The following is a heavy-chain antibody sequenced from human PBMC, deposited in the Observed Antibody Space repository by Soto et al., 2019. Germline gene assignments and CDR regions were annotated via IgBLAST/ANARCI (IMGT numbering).Heavy chain of an antibody. CDR2: INHSGST. Sequence: SETLSLTCAVYGGSFSGYDWSWIRQPPGKGLEWIGEINHSGSTNYNPSLKSRVTISVDTSKNQFSLKLSSVTAADTAVYYCASTITMVRGVPRRYYGMDVWGQGTTVTVSS. D-gene: IGHD3-10*01. CDR3: ASTITMVRGVPRRYYGMDV. V-gene: IGHV4-34*01. CDR1: GGSFSGYD. J-gene: IGHJ6*02.